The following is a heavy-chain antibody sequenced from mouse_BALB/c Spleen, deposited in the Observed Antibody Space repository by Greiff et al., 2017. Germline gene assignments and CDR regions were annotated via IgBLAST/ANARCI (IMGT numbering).Heavy chain of an antibody. J-gene: IGHJ4*01. CDR2: ISYSGST. D-gene: IGHD2-14*01. CDR3: ARSNRYDGYYAMDY. CDR1: GYSITSDYA. V-gene: IGHV3-2*02. Sequence: DVKLQESGPGLVKPSQSLSLTCTVTGYSITSDYAWNWIRQFPGNKLEWMGYISYSGSTSYNPSLKSRISITRDTSKNQFFLQLNSVTTEDTATYYCARSNRYDGYYAMDYWGQGTSVTVSS.